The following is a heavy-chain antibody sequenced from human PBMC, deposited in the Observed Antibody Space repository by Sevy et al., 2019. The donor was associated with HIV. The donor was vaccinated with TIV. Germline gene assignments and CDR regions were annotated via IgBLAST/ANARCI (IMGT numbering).Heavy chain of an antibody. D-gene: IGHD3-10*01. CDR3: ARDGITMVRGVIITGFGLLDY. CDR2: ISAYNGNT. CDR1: GYTFTSYG. V-gene: IGHV1-18*01. Sequence: ASVKVSCKASGYTFTSYGISWVRQAPGQGLEWMGWISAYNGNTNYAQKLQGRVTMTTDTSTSTAYMELRSLRSDDTAVDYCARDGITMVRGVIITGFGLLDYWGQGTLVTVSS. J-gene: IGHJ4*02.